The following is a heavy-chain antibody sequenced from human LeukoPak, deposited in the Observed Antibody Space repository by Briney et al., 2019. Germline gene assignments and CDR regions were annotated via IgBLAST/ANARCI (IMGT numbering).Heavy chain of an antibody. J-gene: IGHJ4*02. CDR3: AKRDGYNSGPFDY. Sequence: GGSLRLSCAASGFTFSSYSMNWVRQAPGKGLERVAFIRYDGSDKYYADSVKGRFTISRDNSKNTLYLQMNSLRTEDTAVYYCAKRDGYNSGPFDYWGQGTLVTVSS. CDR1: GFTFSSYS. D-gene: IGHD5-24*01. V-gene: IGHV3-30*02. CDR2: IRYDGSDK.